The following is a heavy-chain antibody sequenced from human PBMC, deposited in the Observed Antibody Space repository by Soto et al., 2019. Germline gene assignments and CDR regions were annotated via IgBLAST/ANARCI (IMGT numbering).Heavy chain of an antibody. D-gene: IGHD2-2*01. CDR2: IKQDGSEK. J-gene: IGHJ6*02. CDR1: GFTFSSYW. Sequence: GGSLRLSCAASGFTFSSYWMSWVRQAPGKGLEWVANIKQDGSEKYYVDSVKGRFTISRDNAKNSLYLQMNSLTYDDTAVYYCARDVSGPGATYVMDVWGQGTTVTVSS. V-gene: IGHV3-7*03. CDR3: ARDVSGPGATYVMDV.